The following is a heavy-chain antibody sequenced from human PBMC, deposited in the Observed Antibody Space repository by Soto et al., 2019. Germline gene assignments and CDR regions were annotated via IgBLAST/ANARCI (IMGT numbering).Heavy chain of an antibody. CDR2: INAGDGNT. V-gene: IGHV1-3*01. Sequence: ASVKVSCKASGYTFTSYAMPWVRQAPGQRLEWMGWINAGDGNTKYSQKFQGRVTITRDTSASTAYRELSSLRPDDTAVYYCASVPVNRYVSYYFGFWGQGTLVTFSS. CDR3: ASVPVNRYVSYYFGF. D-gene: IGHD3-10*01. CDR1: GYTFTSYA. J-gene: IGHJ4*02.